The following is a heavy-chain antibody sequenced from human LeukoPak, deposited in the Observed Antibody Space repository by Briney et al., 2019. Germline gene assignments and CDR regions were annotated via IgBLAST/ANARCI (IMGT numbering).Heavy chain of an antibody. CDR1: GYSFTSYW. J-gene: IGHJ4*02. V-gene: IGHV5-51*01. D-gene: IGHD3-22*01. CDR2: FHPGDSDT. Sequence: GESLKISCQGSGYSFTSYWIAWVRQMPGKGLEWMGIFHPGDSDTGYSPSFQGQVTMSADKAITTASLQWSSLKASDTAMYYCARLHDSSASYFDYWGQGTLVTVSS. CDR3: ARLHDSSASYFDY.